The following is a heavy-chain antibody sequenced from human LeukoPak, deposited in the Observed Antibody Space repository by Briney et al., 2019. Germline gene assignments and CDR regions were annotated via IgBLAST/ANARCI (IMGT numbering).Heavy chain of an antibody. CDR2: IKQDGSEK. CDR1: GFTFSSYW. Sequence: GGSLRLSCAASGFTFSSYWMSWVRQAPGKGLEWVANIKQDGSEKYYVDSVKGRFTISRDNAKNTLYLQMNSLRAEDTAVYYCSYDSSGYGSFGFVYWGQGTLVTVSS. J-gene: IGHJ4*02. V-gene: IGHV3-7*01. CDR3: SYDSSGYGSFGFVY. D-gene: IGHD3-22*01.